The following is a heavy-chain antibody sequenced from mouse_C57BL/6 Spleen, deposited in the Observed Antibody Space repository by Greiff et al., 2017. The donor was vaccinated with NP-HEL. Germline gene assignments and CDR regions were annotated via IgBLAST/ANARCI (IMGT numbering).Heavy chain of an antibody. D-gene: IGHD2-1*01. V-gene: IGHV1-64*01. CDR3: ASSDGNYYAMDY. J-gene: IGHJ4*01. Sequence: QVQLQQPGAELVKPGASVKLSCKASGYTFTSYWMHWVKQRPGQGLEWIGMIHPNSGSTNYNEKFKSKATLTVDKSSSTSYMQLSILTSEDSAVYYCASSDGNYYAMDYWGQGTSVTVSS. CDR1: GYTFTSYW. CDR2: IHPNSGST.